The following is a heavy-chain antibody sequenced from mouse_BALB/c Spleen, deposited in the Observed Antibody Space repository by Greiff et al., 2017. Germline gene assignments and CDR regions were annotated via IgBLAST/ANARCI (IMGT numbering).Heavy chain of an antibody. D-gene: IGHD1-1*01. CDR1: GYSITSGYY. V-gene: IGHV3-6*02. CDR3: ARGGLRSAWFAY. CDR2: ISYDGSN. J-gene: IGHJ3*01. Sequence: EVHLVESGPGLVKPSQSLSLTCSVTGYSITSGYYWNWIRQFPGNKLEWMGYISYDGSNNYNPSLKNRISITRDTSKNQFFLKLNSVTTEDTATYYCARGGLRSAWFAYWGQGTLVTVSA.